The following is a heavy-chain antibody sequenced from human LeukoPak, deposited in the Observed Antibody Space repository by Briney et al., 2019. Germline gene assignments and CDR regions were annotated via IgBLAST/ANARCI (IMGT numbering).Heavy chain of an antibody. Sequence: SETLSLTCNVSGGSISTYYWSWIRRPPGKGLEWIAYIHASGPTNYNPSLKSRITISVDTSKNQFSLKLSSVTAADTAVYYCARHDAGIAARPFDNWGQGTLVTVSS. CDR1: GGSISTYY. D-gene: IGHD6-6*01. V-gene: IGHV4-4*09. CDR2: IHASGPT. J-gene: IGHJ4*02. CDR3: ARHDAGIAARPFDN.